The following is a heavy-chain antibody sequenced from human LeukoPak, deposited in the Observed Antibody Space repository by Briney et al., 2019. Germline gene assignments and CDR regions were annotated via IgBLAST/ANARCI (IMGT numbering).Heavy chain of an antibody. Sequence: SVKVSCKASGGTFSSYAISWVRQAPGQGLEWMGRIIPILGIANYAQKFQGRVTITADKSTSTAYMELSSLRSEDTAVYYCARVAVAGPDYDYGMEVWGQGTTVTVSS. CDR1: GGTFSSYA. CDR3: ARVAVAGPDYDYGMEV. J-gene: IGHJ6*02. V-gene: IGHV1-69*04. D-gene: IGHD6-19*01. CDR2: IIPILGIA.